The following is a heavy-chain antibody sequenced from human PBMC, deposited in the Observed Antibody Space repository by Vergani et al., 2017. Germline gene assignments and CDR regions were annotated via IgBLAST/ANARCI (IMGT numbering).Heavy chain of an antibody. Sequence: QVQLVESGGGVVQPGGSLRLSCTASRFTFSDYYMTWIRQAPGKGLESVSYISSGGSTIYYADSVKGRFTISRDNARNSLYLQMNSLRAEDTAVYYCARLGYCSSTSCYASEADMDVWGKGTTVTVSS. V-gene: IGHV3-11*01. J-gene: IGHJ6*03. CDR1: RFTFSDYY. D-gene: IGHD2-2*01. CDR3: ARLGYCSSTSCYASEADMDV. CDR2: ISSGGSTI.